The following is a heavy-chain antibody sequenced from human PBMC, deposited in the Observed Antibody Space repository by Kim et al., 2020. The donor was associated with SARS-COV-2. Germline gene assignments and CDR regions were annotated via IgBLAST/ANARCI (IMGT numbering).Heavy chain of an antibody. V-gene: IGHV4-59*01. J-gene: IGHJ5*02. D-gene: IGHD6-13*01. CDR1: GGSISSYY. CDR3: ARVSAAAGTS. CDR2: IYYSGST. Sequence: SETQSLTCTVSGGSISSYYWSWIRQPPGKGLEWIGYIYYSGSTNYNPSLKSRVTISVDTSKNQFSLKLSSVTAADTAVYYCARVSAAAGTSWGQGTLVTVSS.